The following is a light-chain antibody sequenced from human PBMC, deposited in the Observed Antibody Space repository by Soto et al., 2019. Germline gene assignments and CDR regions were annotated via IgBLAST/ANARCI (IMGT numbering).Light chain of an antibody. V-gene: IGLV1-51*01. CDR1: SSNIGGNS. CDR2: DDN. CDR3: GSWDSSLSDYV. J-gene: IGLJ1*01. Sequence: QSVLTEPPWVSAAPGQKGTVSWSGSSSNIGGNSVSWYKQLPGTAPKLLIYDDNKRPSGIPDRFSGSKSGTSATLGITGFQTGDEADYYCGSWDSSLSDYVLGTGTKVTVL.